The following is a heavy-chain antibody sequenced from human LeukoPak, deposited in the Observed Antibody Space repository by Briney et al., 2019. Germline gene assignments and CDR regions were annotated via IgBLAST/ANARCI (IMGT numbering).Heavy chain of an antibody. CDR2: ISSGSTTM. CDR3: ARVNRAMTAVYYYYMDV. CDR1: GFTFSSYW. V-gene: IGHV3-48*01. J-gene: IGHJ6*03. D-gene: IGHD5-18*01. Sequence: GGSLRLSCAASGFTFSSYWMSWVRQAPGKGLEWVSYISSGSTTMYYADSVKGRFTISRDNAQKSVYLQMNSLRAEDTAVYYCARVNRAMTAVYYYYMDVWGKGTTVTVSS.